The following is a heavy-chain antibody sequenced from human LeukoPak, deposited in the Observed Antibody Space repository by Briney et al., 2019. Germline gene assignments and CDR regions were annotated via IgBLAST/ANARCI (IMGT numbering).Heavy chain of an antibody. CDR3: ARASTVVTPYAAGY. D-gene: IGHD4-23*01. J-gene: IGHJ4*02. CDR2: INAGNGNT. Sequence: ASVKVSCKASGYTFTSYAMHWVRQAPGQRLEWMGWINAGNGNTKYSQKFQGRVTITRDTSASTAYMELSSLRSEDTAVYYCARASTVVTPYAAGYWGQGTLVTVSS. CDR1: GYTFTSYA. V-gene: IGHV1-3*01.